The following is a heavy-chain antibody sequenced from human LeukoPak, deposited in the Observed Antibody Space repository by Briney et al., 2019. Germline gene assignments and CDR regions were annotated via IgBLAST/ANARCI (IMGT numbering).Heavy chain of an antibody. Sequence: PSETLSLTCAVYGGSFSGYYWSWIRQPPGKGLEWIGEINHSGSTNYSPSLKSRVTISVDTSKNQFSLKLSPVTAADTAVYYCARRGYSYGRGEGWFDPWGQGTLVTVSS. CDR3: ARRGYSYGRGEGWFDP. D-gene: IGHD5-18*01. CDR2: INHSGST. V-gene: IGHV4-34*01. CDR1: GGSFSGYY. J-gene: IGHJ5*02.